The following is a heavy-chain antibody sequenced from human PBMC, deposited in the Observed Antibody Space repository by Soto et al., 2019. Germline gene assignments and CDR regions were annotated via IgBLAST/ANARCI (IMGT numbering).Heavy chain of an antibody. D-gene: IGHD3-3*01. CDR3: ARDRSFYDFWSGSYYYYGMDV. V-gene: IGHV3-7*03. CDR2: IKQDGSEK. J-gene: IGHJ6*02. Sequence: PGGSLRLSCAASGFTFSSYWMSWVRQAPGKGLEWVANIKQDGSEKYYVDSVKGRFTISRDNAKNSLYLQMNSLRAEDTAVYYCARDRSFYDFWSGSYYYYGMDVWGQGTTVTVSS. CDR1: GFTFSSYW.